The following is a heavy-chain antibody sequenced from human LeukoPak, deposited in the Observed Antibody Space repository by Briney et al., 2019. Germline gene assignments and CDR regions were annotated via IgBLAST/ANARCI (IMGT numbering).Heavy chain of an antibody. D-gene: IGHD3-9*01. Sequence: HPGGSLRLSCVASGFTFSNYWMHWVRQDPRKGLVWVSRISGDGRNINYADSVRGRFTISRDNAKNTLYLQMNTLRVEDTAVYYCTRDLMDYDVSTGLHHYYMDVWGQGTTVTVSS. CDR3: TRDLMDYDVSTGLHHYYMDV. CDR1: GFTFSNYW. CDR2: ISGDGRNI. V-gene: IGHV3-74*01. J-gene: IGHJ6*02.